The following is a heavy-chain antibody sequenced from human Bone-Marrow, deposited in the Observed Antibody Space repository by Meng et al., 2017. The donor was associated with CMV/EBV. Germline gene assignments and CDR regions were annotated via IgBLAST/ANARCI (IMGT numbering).Heavy chain of an antibody. CDR1: VFLPTMSGLG. CDR2: IYLDDDQ. J-gene: IGHJ4*02. D-gene: IGHD6-19*01. Sequence: CVPALVTHRPPLSRTCTLFVFLPTMSGLGVGWILQPPAKALWCLALIYLDDDQRYSPSLKSRLTITKDTSKNQVVLTMTNMDPVDTATYYCAHPRGWAFDYWGQGTLVTVSS. CDR3: AHPRGWAFDY. V-gene: IGHV2-5*02.